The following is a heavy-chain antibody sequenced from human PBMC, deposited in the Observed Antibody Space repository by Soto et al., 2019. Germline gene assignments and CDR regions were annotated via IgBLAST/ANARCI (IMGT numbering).Heavy chain of an antibody. J-gene: IGHJ6*02. CDR3: ARDLDYRVSYYYGMDV. Sequence: SETLSLTCTVSGGSTSSYYWSWIRQPAGKGLEWIGRIYTSGSTNYNPSLKSRVTMSVDTSKNQFSLKLSSVTAADTAVYYCARDLDYRVSYYYGMDVWGQGTTVTVSS. D-gene: IGHD4-4*01. V-gene: IGHV4-4*07. CDR2: IYTSGST. CDR1: GGSTSSYY.